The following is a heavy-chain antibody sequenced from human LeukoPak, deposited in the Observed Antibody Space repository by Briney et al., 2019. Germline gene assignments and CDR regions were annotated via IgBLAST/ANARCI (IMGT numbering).Heavy chain of an antibody. D-gene: IGHD2-2*01. CDR2: IKQDGSEK. J-gene: IGHJ4*02. Sequence: GGSLRLSCAASGFTFSNYWMSWVRQAPGKGLEWVANIKQDGSEKFYVDSVKGRFTISRDNAKNSLYLQMNRLRAEDTAVYCCARNQLLSRYYFDYWGQGTLVTVSS. CDR3: ARNQLLSRYYFDY. CDR1: GFTFSNYW. V-gene: IGHV3-7*01.